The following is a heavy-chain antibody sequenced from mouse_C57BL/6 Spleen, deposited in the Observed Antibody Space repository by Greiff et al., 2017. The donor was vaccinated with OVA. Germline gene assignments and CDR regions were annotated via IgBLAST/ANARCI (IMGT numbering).Heavy chain of an antibody. Sequence: QVQLQQPGAELVKPGASVKLSCKASGYTFTSYWMHWVKQRPGQGLEWIGMIHPNSGSTNYNEKFKSKATLTVDKSSSTAYMQLSSLTSEDSAVYYCARQVYYDYVGGFAYWGQGTLVTVSA. J-gene: IGHJ3*01. CDR3: ARQVYYDYVGGFAY. CDR2: IHPNSGST. CDR1: GYTFTSYW. V-gene: IGHV1-64*01. D-gene: IGHD2-4*01.